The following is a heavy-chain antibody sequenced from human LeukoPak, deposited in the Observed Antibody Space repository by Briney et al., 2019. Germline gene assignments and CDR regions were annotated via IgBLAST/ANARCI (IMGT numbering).Heavy chain of an antibody. V-gene: IGHV1-69*05. CDR1: GGTFSGYA. CDR2: IIPIFGTA. D-gene: IGHD3-22*01. J-gene: IGHJ5*02. Sequence: SVKVSCKASGGTFSGYAISWVRQAPGQGLEWMGRIIPIFGTANYAQKFQGRVTITTDESTSTAYMELSSLRSEDTAVYYCAREGSLYGSGNYYLSWFDPWGQGTLVTVSS. CDR3: AREGSLYGSGNYYLSWFDP.